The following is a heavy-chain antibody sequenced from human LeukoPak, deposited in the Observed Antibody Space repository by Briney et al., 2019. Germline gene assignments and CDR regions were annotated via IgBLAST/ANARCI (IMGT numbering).Heavy chain of an antibody. CDR1: GGTFSSYA. V-gene: IGHV1-2*02. Sequence: PKASVKVSCKASGGTFSSYAISWVRQAPGQGLEWMGGINPNSGGTNYAQKFQGRVTMTRDTSISTAYMELSRLRSDDTAVYYCARERYQLQGNNRWFDPWGQGTLVTVSS. CDR3: ARERYQLQGNNRWFDP. D-gene: IGHD2-2*01. J-gene: IGHJ5*02. CDR2: INPNSGGT.